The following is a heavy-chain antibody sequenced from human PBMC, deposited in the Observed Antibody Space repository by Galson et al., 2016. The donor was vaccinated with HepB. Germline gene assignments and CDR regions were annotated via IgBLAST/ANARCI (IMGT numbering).Heavy chain of an antibody. V-gene: IGHV3-7*01. D-gene: IGHD2-15*01. CDR1: GFSFSTYW. CDR3: ARDIRGGGCCYGMDV. Sequence: SLRLSCAASGFSFSTYWMNWVRQAPGKGLEWVANIKHDGTEKHYVDYVKGRFTISRDNAQNSLSLQMNSLRAEDTAVYYCARDIRGGGCCYGMDVWGQGTTVTVSS. J-gene: IGHJ6*02. CDR2: IKHDGTEK.